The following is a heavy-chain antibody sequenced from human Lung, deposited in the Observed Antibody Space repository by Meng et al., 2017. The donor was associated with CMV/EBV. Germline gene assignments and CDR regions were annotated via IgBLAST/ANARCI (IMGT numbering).Heavy chain of an antibody. CDR2: IDPSDSDT. V-gene: IGHV5-51*01. CDR3: ARLRDHSNGLDFFDY. D-gene: IGHD4-11*01. J-gene: IGHJ4*02. Sequence: SGYNFTNYWIGWVRQLPGKGLEWTAIIDPSDSDTSYSPSFQAQVAISAYKSISTAYLQWSSLKASDTAVYYCARLRDHSNGLDFFDYWGRGTLVTVSS. CDR1: GYNFTNYW.